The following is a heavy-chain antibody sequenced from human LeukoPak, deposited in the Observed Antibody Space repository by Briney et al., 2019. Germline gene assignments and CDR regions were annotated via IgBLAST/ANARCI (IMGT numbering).Heavy chain of an antibody. V-gene: IGHV3-74*01. CDR3: ARGELLWFG. J-gene: IGHJ4*02. D-gene: IGHD3-10*01. CDR2: INSDGSST. Sequence: LGWVSSINSDGSSTSYADSVKGRFTISRDNAKNTLYLQMNSLRAEDTAVYYCARGELLWFGWGQGTLVTVSS.